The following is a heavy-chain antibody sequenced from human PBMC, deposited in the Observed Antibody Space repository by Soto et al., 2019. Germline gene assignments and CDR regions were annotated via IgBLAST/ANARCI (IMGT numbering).Heavy chain of an antibody. CDR1: GGTFSSYA. V-gene: IGHV1-69*06. D-gene: IGHD3-3*01. J-gene: IGHJ6*02. CDR2: IIPIFGTA. Sequence: QVQLVQSGAEVKKPGSSVKVSCKASGGTFSSYAISWVRQAPGQGLEWMGGIIPIFGTANYAQKFQGRVTITADKSTSTAYMEMSSLRSEDTAVYYCAGQTYYDFWSGYYKIYYYYGMGVWGQGTKVTVSS. CDR3: AGQTYYDFWSGYYKIYYYYGMGV.